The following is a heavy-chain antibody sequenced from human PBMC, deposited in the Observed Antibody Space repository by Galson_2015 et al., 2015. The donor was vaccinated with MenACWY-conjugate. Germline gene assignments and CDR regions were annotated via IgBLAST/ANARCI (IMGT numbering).Heavy chain of an antibody. CDR2: INPNSGDT. D-gene: IGHD3-10*01. CDR3: AKGYYYGSGSSPFDY. J-gene: IGHJ4*02. CDR1: GYSFPGYY. V-gene: IGHV1-2*04. Sequence: VKVSCKASGYSFPGYYISWVRQAPGQGPEWMGWINPNSGDTNYAQKFQGWVTMTRDTSIRTAYMELIRLTSDDTAVYYCAKGYYYGSGSSPFDYWGQGTLVTVSS.